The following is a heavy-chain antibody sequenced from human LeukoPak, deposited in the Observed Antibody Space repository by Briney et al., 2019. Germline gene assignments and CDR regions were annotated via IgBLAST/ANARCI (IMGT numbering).Heavy chain of an antibody. D-gene: IGHD1-26*01. Sequence: ASVKVSCKASGYTFTSYGISWVRQAPGPGLEWMGWISAYNGNTNYAQKLQGRVTMTTDTSTSTAYMELRSLRSDDTAVHYCARDSGSYFYAQADPNWFDPWGQGTLVTVSS. J-gene: IGHJ5*02. V-gene: IGHV1-18*01. CDR1: GYTFTSYG. CDR3: ARDSGSYFYAQADPNWFDP. CDR2: ISAYNGNT.